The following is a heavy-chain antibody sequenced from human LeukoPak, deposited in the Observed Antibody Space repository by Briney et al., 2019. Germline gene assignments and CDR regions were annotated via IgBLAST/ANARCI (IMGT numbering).Heavy chain of an antibody. CDR1: GGSIYSSSHY. CDR3: ARETVRETVAEF. D-gene: IGHD1-1*01. CDR2: LYYSGTT. Sequence: SETLSLTCVVSGGSIYSSSHYWGWIRQSPGKGLEWIGSLYYSGTTYYNPSLKSRVTISVDTSNNEFSLKMWSVTAADTAIYYCARETVRETVAEFWGQGTLVTVSS. J-gene: IGHJ4*02. V-gene: IGHV4-39*02.